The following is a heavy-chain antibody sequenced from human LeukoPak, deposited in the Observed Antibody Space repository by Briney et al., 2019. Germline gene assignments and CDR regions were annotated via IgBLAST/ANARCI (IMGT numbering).Heavy chain of an antibody. D-gene: IGHD3-10*01. J-gene: IGHJ4*02. CDR2: IYYSGST. CDR3: TRRTPSLLFDY. Sequence: SSETLSLTCTVSGGSISSSSYYWGWIRQPPGKGLEWIGSIYYSGSTYYNPSLKSRVTISVDTSKNQFSLRLSSVTAAVTAMYYCTRRTPSLLFDYWGQGTLVTVSS. CDR1: GGSISSSSYY. V-gene: IGHV4-39*01.